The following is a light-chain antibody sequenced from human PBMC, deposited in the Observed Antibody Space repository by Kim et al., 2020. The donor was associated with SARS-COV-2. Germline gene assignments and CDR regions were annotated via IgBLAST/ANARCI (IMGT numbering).Light chain of an antibody. J-gene: IGKJ2*01. Sequence: LSVSPEERVTISCRTSQSVGNKLAWYQHQPGQAPRLLIYGASTRATGIPARFSGSGSGTEFTLIISSLQFEDFAVYFCQQYDDWRTFGQGTKLEI. CDR1: QSVGNK. CDR2: GAS. V-gene: IGKV3-15*01. CDR3: QQYDDWRT.